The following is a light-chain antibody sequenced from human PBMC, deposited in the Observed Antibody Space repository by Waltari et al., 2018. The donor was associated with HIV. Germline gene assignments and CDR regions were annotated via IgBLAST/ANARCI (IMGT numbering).Light chain of an antibody. CDR1: SSHFGSNT. Sequence: SVLPQPPSASGTPWPRVTISCSRSSSHFGSNTVKWYLQLPGTAPKPLNYSNHQRPSGVPDRFSGSKSGTSASLAISGIQSEDEADYYCAAWDDSLNGPVFGGGTKLTVL. J-gene: IGLJ2*01. V-gene: IGLV1-44*01. CDR3: AAWDDSLNGPV. CDR2: SNH.